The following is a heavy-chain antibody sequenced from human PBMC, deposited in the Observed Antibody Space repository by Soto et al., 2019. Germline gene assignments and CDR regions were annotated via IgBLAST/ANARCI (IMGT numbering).Heavy chain of an antibody. D-gene: IGHD1-26*01. Sequence: QVQLVQSGAEVKKPGSSVKVSCMASGGTFSSYAISWVRQAPGQGLEWMGGIIPIFGTANYAQKFQGRVTNAADESTSTAYMELSSLRSEDTALYYCARAYSGSYFRTELYYYYYGMDVWGQGTTVTVS. CDR1: GGTFSSYA. J-gene: IGHJ6*02. CDR2: IIPIFGTA. V-gene: IGHV1-69*01. CDR3: ARAYSGSYFRTELYYYYYGMDV.